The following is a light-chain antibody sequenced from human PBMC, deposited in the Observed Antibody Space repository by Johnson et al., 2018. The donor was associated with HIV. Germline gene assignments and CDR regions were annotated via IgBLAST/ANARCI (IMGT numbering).Light chain of an antibody. CDR3: GTWDSSLSALYV. Sequence: VLTQPPSVSAAPGQKVTISCSGRSSNIGNNYVSWYQQLPGTAPKLLIYENNKRPSGIPDRFSGSKSGTSATLDITGLQTGDEADYYCGTWDSSLSALYVFGTRTKVTVL. CDR2: ENN. V-gene: IGLV1-51*02. CDR1: SSNIGNNY. J-gene: IGLJ1*01.